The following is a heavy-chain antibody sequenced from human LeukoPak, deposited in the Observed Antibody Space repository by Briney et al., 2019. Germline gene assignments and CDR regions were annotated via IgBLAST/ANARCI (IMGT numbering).Heavy chain of an antibody. CDR1: GFTFSSYS. J-gene: IGHJ6*04. D-gene: IGHD1-1*01. CDR3: AIPQLERRPYYYGTDV. V-gene: IGHV3-21*01. CDR2: ISSSSSYI. Sequence: GGSLRLSCAASGFTFSSYSMNWVRQAPGKGLEWVSSISSSSSYIYYADSVKGRFTISRDNAKNSLYLQMNSLRAEDTAVYYCAIPQLERRPYYYGTDVWGKGTTVTVSS.